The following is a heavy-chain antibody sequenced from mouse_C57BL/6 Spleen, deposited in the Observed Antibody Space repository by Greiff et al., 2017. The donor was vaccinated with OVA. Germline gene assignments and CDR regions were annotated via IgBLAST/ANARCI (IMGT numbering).Heavy chain of an antibody. V-gene: IGHV1-64*01. CDR2: IHPNSGST. J-gene: IGHJ2*01. CDR3: ARRSYYDYDPFDY. CDR1: GYTFTSYW. Sequence: QVQLQQPGAELVKPGASVKLSCKASGYTFTSYWMHWVKQRPGQGLEWIGMIHPNSGSTNYNEKFKSKATLTVDKTSSTAYMQLSSLTSEDSAVYYSARRSYYDYDPFDYWGQGTTLTVSS. D-gene: IGHD2-4*01.